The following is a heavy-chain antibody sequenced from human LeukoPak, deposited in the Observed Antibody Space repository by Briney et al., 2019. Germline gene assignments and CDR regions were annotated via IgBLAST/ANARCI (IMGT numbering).Heavy chain of an antibody. CDR2: IYYSGST. D-gene: IGHD3-10*01. CDR3: ARDSGEVTFDY. V-gene: IGHV4-59*01. CDR1: GGSISSYY. J-gene: IGHJ4*02. Sequence: SETLSLTCTVSGGSISSYYWSWIRQPPGKGLEWIGYIYYSGSTNYNPSLKSRVTISVDTSKNQFSLKLSSVTAADTAVYYCARDSGEVTFDYWGQGTLVTVSS.